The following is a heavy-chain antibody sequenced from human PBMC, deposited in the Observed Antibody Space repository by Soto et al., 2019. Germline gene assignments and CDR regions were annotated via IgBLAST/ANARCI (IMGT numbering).Heavy chain of an antibody. CDR3: ARLGAYYQALDS. CDR2: VYYAGTT. CDR1: DGSITPNY. J-gene: IGHJ4*02. V-gene: IGHV4-59*08. D-gene: IGHD3-22*01. Sequence: QIQLQESGPGLVKPSETLSLSCTVSDGSITPNYYTWVRQPPGKGLEWIGYVYYAGTTTYNPSLKSRVXXXIXSSKNEVSLKLSSVTAADTAVYYCARLGAYYQALDSWGQGTLVTVSS.